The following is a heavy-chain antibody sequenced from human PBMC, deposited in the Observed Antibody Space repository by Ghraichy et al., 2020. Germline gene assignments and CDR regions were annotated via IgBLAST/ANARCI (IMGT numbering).Heavy chain of an antibody. CDR1: GYPFSDYW. J-gene: IGHJ5*02. CDR3: ARYSSPSLSGNRFDP. D-gene: IGHD3-22*01. CDR2: IYADDSNT. V-gene: IGHV5-51*01. Sequence: GSLNISCKGSGYPFSDYWIAWVRQMPGKGLEWVGIIYADDSNTSYSPSLQGQVTMSVDKSVTTAYLQWSSLQASDTAMYFCARYSSPSLSGNRFDPWGQGTLVTVSS.